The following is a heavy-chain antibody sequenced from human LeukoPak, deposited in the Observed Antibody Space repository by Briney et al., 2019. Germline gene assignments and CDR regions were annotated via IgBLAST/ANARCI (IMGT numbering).Heavy chain of an antibody. CDR1: GFTFSSYA. CDR2: ISYDGDNK. V-gene: IGHV3-30-3*01. D-gene: IGHD2-15*01. Sequence: PGGSLRLSCAASGFTFSSYAVHWVRQAPGKGLEWVAVISYDGDNKFSADSVKGRFTISRDNSKNTLYLQMNSLRAEDTAVYYCAKEARGYYYYGMDVWGQGTTVTVSS. CDR3: AKEARGYYYYGMDV. J-gene: IGHJ6*02.